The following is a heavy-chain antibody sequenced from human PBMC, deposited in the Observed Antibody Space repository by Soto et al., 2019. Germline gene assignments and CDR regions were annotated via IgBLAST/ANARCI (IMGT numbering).Heavy chain of an antibody. Sequence: ASVKVSCKASVNKCTSYAMHWVRLAPGQRLEWMGWINAGNGNTKYSQKFQGRVTITRDTSASTAYMELSSLRSEDTAVYYCARAGYCSSTSCSDAFDIWGQGTMVTVSS. D-gene: IGHD2-2*01. V-gene: IGHV1-3*01. J-gene: IGHJ3*02. CDR1: VNKCTSYA. CDR3: ARAGYCSSTSCSDAFDI. CDR2: INAGNGNT.